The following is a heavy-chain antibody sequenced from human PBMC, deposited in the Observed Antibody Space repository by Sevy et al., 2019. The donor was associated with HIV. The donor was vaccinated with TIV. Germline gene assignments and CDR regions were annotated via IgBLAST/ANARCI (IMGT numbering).Heavy chain of an antibody. CDR2: IYSGGST. V-gene: IGHV3-53*01. Sequence: GGSLRLSCAASGFTVSSNYMSWVRQAPGKGLEWVSVIYSGGSTYYADSVKGRFTISRDNSKNTLYLQMNSLRAEDTAVYYCARGSGSQPLLFDYWGQGTLVTVSS. CDR1: GFTVSSNY. J-gene: IGHJ4*02. D-gene: IGHD1-26*01. CDR3: ARGSGSQPLLFDY.